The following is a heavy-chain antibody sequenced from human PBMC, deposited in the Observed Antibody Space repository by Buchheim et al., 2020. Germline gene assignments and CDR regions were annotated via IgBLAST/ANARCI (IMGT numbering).Heavy chain of an antibody. J-gene: IGHJ4*02. V-gene: IGHV3-30*18. Sequence: QVQLVESGGGVVQPGRSLRLSCAASGFTFSSYGMHWVRQAPGKGLEWVAVISYDGSNKYYADSVKGRFTISRDNSKHTLYLQMNSLRAEDTTVYYCAKDIVPAAIYYFDYWGQGTL. CDR2: ISYDGSNK. CDR1: GFTFSSYG. D-gene: IGHD2-2*01. CDR3: AKDIVPAAIYYFDY.